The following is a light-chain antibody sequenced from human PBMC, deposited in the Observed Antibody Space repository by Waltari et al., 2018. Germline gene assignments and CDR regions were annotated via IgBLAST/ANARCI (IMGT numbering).Light chain of an antibody. J-gene: IGKJ2*01. CDR1: QTISSY. CDR2: AAS. Sequence: DIQITQSPSSLSASVGDRVTITCRASQTISSYLNWYQQKPGKAPKLLIYAASSLQSGVPARFSGSGSGTDFTLTISSLQPEDFATYYCQQTYSTPASTFGQGTKLEIK. CDR3: QQTYSTPAST. V-gene: IGKV1-39*01.